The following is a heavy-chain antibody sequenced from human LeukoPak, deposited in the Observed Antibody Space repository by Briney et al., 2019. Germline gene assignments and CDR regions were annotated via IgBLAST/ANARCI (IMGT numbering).Heavy chain of an antibody. CDR3: ARALSSSWHWFDP. CDR1: GFTFSDDT. Sequence: GGSLRLSCAASGFTFSDDTMHWVRQAPGKGLEWVAVISYDGGQKYYADSVRGRFTITRDNSKDTLFLQMNSLRDEDTAVYYCARALSSSWHWFDPWGQGTLVTVSS. CDR2: ISYDGGQK. J-gene: IGHJ5*02. D-gene: IGHD6-13*01. V-gene: IGHV3-30*04.